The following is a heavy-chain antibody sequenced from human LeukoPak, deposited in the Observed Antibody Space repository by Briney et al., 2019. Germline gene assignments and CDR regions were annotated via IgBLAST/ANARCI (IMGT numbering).Heavy chain of an antibody. CDR1: GGSISNYY. CDR3: ASSHPLGCNNDYYTPFDY. D-gene: IGHD3-3*01. V-gene: IGHV4-59*01. J-gene: IGHJ4*02. Sequence: PSETLSLTCTVSGGSISNYYWSWIRQPPGKGLEWIGNMYYSGSRNLNPDLKIRVTISVDTSKNQFSLKLRSVSAADTAVYYYASSHPLGCNNDYYTPFDYWGQGTLVTVSS. CDR2: MYYSGSR.